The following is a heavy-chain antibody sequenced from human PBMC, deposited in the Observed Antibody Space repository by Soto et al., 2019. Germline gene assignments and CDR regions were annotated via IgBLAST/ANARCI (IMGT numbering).Heavy chain of an antibody. CDR3: ARGLTTVTTVRYFDY. V-gene: IGHV4-39*01. Sequence: SETLSLTCTVSGGSISSYYWGWIRQSPEKGLEWIASISYSGSTYYNPTLKSRLIISVDTSKSQFSLKLSSVTAADTAVYYCARGLTTVTTVRYFDYWGQGTLVTVSS. CDR2: ISYSGST. CDR1: GGSISSYY. D-gene: IGHD4-17*01. J-gene: IGHJ4*02.